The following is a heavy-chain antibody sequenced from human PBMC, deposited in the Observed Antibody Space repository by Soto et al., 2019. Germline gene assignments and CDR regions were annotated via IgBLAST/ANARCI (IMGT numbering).Heavy chain of an antibody. CDR2: IYYSGST. J-gene: IGHJ4*02. Sequence: AETLSITCPVSGSSVSSGSYYWSWIRQPPGKVLEWIGYIYYSGSTNYNPSLKSRVTISVDTCNNQFSLKLSSVTAADMAVYYGARAPGYYDSSGYRFDYWGQGTLVTVSS. D-gene: IGHD3-22*01. V-gene: IGHV4-61*01. CDR3: ARAPGYYDSSGYRFDY. CDR1: GSSVSSGSYY.